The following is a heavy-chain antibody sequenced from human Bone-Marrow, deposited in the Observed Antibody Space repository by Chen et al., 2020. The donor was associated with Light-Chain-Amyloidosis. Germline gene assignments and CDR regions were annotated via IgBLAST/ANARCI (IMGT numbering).Heavy chain of an antibody. J-gene: IGHJ4*02. Sequence: EVQLEQSGPEVTKPGESLTISCKGSGYSFPNYWLGWVRQMPGKGLEWMGVIYPDDSDARYSPSLEGQVTIAADKSSTTAYLQWRGLKASDTAMYYCARRRDGYNVDYWGQGTLVTVSS. CDR3: ARRRDGYNVDY. V-gene: IGHV5-51*01. D-gene: IGHD5-12*01. CDR2: IYPDDSDA. CDR1: GYSFPNYW.